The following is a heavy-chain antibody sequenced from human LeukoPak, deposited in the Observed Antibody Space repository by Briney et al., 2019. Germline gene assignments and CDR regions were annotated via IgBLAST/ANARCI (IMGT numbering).Heavy chain of an antibody. Sequence: SETLSLTCIVSSGSINSHHWSWIRQPPGKGLEWIGYIYYSGTTSYNPSLKSRVTMSVDRSKKQFSLNLRSVTAADTAMYYCARSTRYPGSFDPWGQGTLVTVSS. J-gene: IGHJ5*02. CDR2: IYYSGTT. D-gene: IGHD3-9*01. V-gene: IGHV4-59*11. CDR1: SGSINSHH. CDR3: ARSTRYPGSFDP.